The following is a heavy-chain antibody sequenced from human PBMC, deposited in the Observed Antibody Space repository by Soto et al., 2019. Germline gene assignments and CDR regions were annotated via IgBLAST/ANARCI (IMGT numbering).Heavy chain of an antibody. Sequence: PGESLKISCKGSGYSFTSYWIAWVRQMPGEGLEWMGMIFPGDSDTKNSPSLQGQITMSVDKSDSSAYLQWRSLKASDTAMYYCAAGYTTGPDAFDIWGQGTMVT. D-gene: IGHD6-13*01. CDR1: GYSFTSYW. J-gene: IGHJ3*02. CDR2: IFPGDSDT. CDR3: AAGYTTGPDAFDI. V-gene: IGHV5-51*01.